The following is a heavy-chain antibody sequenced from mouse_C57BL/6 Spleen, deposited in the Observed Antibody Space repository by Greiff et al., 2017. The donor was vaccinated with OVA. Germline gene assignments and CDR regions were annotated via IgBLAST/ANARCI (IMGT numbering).Heavy chain of an antibody. CDR2: IDPSDSYT. Sequence: QVQLQQPGAELVRPGTSVKLSCKASGYTFTSYWMHWVKQRPGQGLEWIGVIDPSDSYTNYNQKFKGKATLTVDTSSSTAYMQLSSLTSEDSAVDYCARCESHGKHWYFDVWGTGTTVTVSS. D-gene: IGHD2-1*01. CDR1: GYTFTSYW. J-gene: IGHJ1*03. CDR3: ARCESHGKHWYFDV. V-gene: IGHV1-59*01.